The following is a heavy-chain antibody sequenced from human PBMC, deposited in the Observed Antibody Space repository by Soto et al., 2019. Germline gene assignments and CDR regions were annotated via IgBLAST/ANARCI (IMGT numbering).Heavy chain of an antibody. CDR2: IYYSGST. Sequence: QVQLQESGPGLVKPSQTLSLTCTVSGGSISSGGYYWSWIRQHPGKGLEWIGYIYYSGSTYYNPSLKSRVTISIDMSKNQFSLKLSSVTATDTAVYYCARGSSGWYGDWGQGTLVTVSS. CDR1: GGSISSGGYY. CDR3: ARGSSGWYGD. V-gene: IGHV4-31*03. J-gene: IGHJ4*02. D-gene: IGHD6-19*01.